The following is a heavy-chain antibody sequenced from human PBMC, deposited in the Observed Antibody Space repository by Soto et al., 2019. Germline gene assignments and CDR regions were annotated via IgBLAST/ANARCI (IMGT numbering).Heavy chain of an antibody. Sequence: EVQLLESGGGLVQPGGSLRLSCAASGFTFSNYDMCWVRQAPGKGLEWVSGISNSGDRTYYADSVKGRFTISRDNSKNPLYLQMNSLRAEDTAIYYCAKDAPRRSGWYHFDYWGQGTLVTVSS. CDR2: ISNSGDRT. CDR1: GFTFSNYD. CDR3: AKDAPRRSGWYHFDY. D-gene: IGHD6-19*01. J-gene: IGHJ4*02. V-gene: IGHV3-23*01.